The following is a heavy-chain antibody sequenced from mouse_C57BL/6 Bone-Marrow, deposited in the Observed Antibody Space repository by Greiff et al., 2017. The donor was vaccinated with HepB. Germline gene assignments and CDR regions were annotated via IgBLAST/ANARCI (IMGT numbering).Heavy chain of an antibody. J-gene: IGHJ2*01. CDR2: IDPETGGT. Sequence: QVQLQQSGAELVRPGASVTLSCKASGYTFTDYEMHWVKQTPVHGLEWIGAIDPETGGTAYNQKFKGKAILTADKSSSTAYMELRSLTSEDSAVYYCTRRGVYYYGRSYFDYWGQGTTLTVSS. CDR3: TRRGVYYYGRSYFDY. V-gene: IGHV1-15*01. CDR1: GYTFTDYE. D-gene: IGHD1-1*01.